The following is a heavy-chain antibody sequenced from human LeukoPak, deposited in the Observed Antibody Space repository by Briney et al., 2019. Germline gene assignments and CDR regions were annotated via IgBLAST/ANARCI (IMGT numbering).Heavy chain of an antibody. CDR2: INHSGST. D-gene: IGHD1-7*01. CDR1: GGSFSGYY. J-gene: IGHJ4*02. CDR3: ARGRRYNWNYVRFLDY. Sequence: SETLSLTCAVYGGSFSGYYWSWIRHPPGQGLEWIGEINHSGSTNYNPSLKSRVTISVDTSKNQFSLKLISVTAADTAVYYCARGRRYNWNYVRFLDYWGQGTLATVSS. V-gene: IGHV4-34*01.